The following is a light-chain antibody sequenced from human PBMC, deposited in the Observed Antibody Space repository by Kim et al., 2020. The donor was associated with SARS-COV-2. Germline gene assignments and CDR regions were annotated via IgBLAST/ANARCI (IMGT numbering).Light chain of an antibody. J-gene: IGLJ2*01. CDR3: SSYAGSNNLV. CDR1: SSDVGGYNY. Sequence: GQSVTSSCTGTSSDVGGYNYVSWYQQHPGKAPKLMIYEVNKRPSGVPDRFSGSKSGNTASLTVSVLQAEDEADYYCSSYAGSNNLVFGGGTQLTVL. CDR2: EVN. V-gene: IGLV2-8*01.